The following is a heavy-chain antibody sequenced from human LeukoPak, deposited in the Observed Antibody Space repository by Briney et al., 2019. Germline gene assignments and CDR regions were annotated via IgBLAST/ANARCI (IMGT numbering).Heavy chain of an antibody. D-gene: IGHD6-13*01. CDR3: ARESWEAAAYRPFDY. V-gene: IGHV4-34*01. CDR2: INHSGST. CDR1: GDSFSVYY. J-gene: IGHJ4*02. Sequence: PSETLSLTCAVYGDSFSVYYWSWIRQPPEKGLEWIGEINHSGSTNYNPSLKSRVTISVDTSKIQFSLKLSSVTAADTAVYYCARESWEAAAYRPFDYWGQGTLVTVSS.